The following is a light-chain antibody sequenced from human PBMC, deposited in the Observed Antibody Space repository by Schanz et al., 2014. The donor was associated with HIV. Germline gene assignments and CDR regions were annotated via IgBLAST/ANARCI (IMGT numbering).Light chain of an antibody. CDR3: SSSGGSNNFVI. V-gene: IGLV2-8*01. Sequence: QSALTQPPSASGSPGQSVTISCTGTSSDVGDYNYVSWYQQHPGTAPKIMIYEVSKRPSGVPDRFSGSKSGNTASLTVSGLQAEDEADYYCSSSGGSNNFVIFGGGTKLTVL. CDR1: SSDVGDYNY. CDR2: EVS. J-gene: IGLJ2*01.